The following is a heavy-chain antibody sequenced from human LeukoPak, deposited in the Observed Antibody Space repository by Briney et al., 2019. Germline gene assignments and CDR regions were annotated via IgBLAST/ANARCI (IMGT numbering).Heavy chain of an antibody. V-gene: IGHV4-30-4*08. CDR2: IYYSGST. J-gene: IGHJ4*02. D-gene: IGHD1-26*01. CDR1: GGSISSGGYY. Sequence: SETLSLTCTVSGGSISSGGYYWSWIRQPPGKGLEWIGYIYYSGSTYYNPSLKSRVTISVDTSKNQFSLKLSSVTAADTAVYYCARAESIYLSLGATFDYWGQGTLVTVSS. CDR3: ARAESIYLSLGATFDY.